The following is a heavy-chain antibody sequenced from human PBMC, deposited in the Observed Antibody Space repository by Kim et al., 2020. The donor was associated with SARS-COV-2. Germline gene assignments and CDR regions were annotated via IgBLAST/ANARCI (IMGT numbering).Heavy chain of an antibody. CDR1: GFTFSNAW. Sequence: GGSLRLSCAASGFTFSNAWMSWVRQAPGKGLEWVGRITSKTDGGTTDYAAPVKGRFTISRDDSKNTLYLQMNSLKTEDTAVYYCTTTTWIQEDYWGQGTLVTVSS. D-gene: IGHD5-18*01. V-gene: IGHV3-15*01. CDR2: ITSKTDGGTT. J-gene: IGHJ4*02. CDR3: TTTTWIQEDY.